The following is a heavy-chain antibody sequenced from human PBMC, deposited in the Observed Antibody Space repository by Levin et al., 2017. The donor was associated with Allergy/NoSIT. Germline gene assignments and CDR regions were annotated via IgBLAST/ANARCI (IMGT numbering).Heavy chain of an antibody. CDR1: GFTFSSYA. CDR2: ISYDGSNK. D-gene: IGHD3-10*01. Sequence: GGSLRLSCAASGFTFSSYAMHWVRQAPGKGLEWVAVISYDGSNKYYADSVKGRFTISRDNSKNTLYLQMNSLRAEDTAVYYCARSRHYYYGSGSYGGGLYYDYGMDVWGQGTTVTVSS. CDR3: ARSRHYYYGSGSYGGGLYYDYGMDV. V-gene: IGHV3-30-3*01. J-gene: IGHJ6*02.